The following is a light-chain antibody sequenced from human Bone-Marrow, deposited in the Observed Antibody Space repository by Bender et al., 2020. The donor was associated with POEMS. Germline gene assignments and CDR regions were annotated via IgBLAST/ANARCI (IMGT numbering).Light chain of an antibody. CDR2: ANF. CDR1: SSNIGAGYD. J-gene: IGLJ2*01. CDR3: QSFDSSLTGSL. V-gene: IGLV1-40*01. Sequence: QSVLTQPPSVSGAPGQRVTISCTGSSSNIGAGYDVHWYQQLPGTGPKLLIYANFNRPSGVPDRFSGSRSGTSASLAITGLQAEDEGDYYCQSFDSSLTGSLFGGGTKLTVL.